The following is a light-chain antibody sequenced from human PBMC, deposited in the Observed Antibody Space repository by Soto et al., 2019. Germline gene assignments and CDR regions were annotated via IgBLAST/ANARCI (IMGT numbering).Light chain of an antibody. V-gene: IGLV2-14*01. CDR1: SSDVGGYNY. CDR3: SSYTSSSTLDV. CDR2: DVS. J-gene: IGLJ1*01. Sequence: QSALTQPASVSGSPGLSITMSCTGTSSDVGGYNYVSWYQQHPGKAPKLMIYDVSNRPSGVSNRFSGSKSGNTASLTISGLQAEDEADYYCSSYTSSSTLDVFGTGTKLTVL.